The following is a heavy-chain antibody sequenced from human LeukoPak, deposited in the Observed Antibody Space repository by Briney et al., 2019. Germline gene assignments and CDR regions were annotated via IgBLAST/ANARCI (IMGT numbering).Heavy chain of an antibody. Sequence: GGSLRLSCAASRFTFSSYAMSWVRQAPGKGLEWVSVLIGSSGSTDYADSVKGRFTISRDNSKNTVFLQMNSLRAEDTAIYYCAKGAYDYIEIGYFDSWGQGTLVTVSS. V-gene: IGHV3-23*01. CDR3: AKGAYDYIEIGYFDS. D-gene: IGHD5-12*01. J-gene: IGHJ4*02. CDR1: RFTFSSYA. CDR2: LIGSSGST.